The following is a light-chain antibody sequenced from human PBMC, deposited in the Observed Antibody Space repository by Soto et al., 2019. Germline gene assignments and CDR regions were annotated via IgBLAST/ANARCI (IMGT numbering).Light chain of an antibody. CDR3: CSYAGSGTYV. J-gene: IGLJ1*01. CDR2: EGS. V-gene: IGLV2-23*01. Sequence: QPASVSGSPGQSIIISCTGTSSDVGSYNLVSWYQQHPTKAPKLMIYEGSKRPSAVSNRFSGSQSGNAASLTISGLQAEDEADYYCCSYAGSGTYVFGSGTKLTVL. CDR1: SSDVGSYNL.